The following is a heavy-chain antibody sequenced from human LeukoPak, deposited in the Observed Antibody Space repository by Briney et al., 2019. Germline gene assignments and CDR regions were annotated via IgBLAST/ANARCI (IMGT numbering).Heavy chain of an antibody. CDR2: INHSGST. D-gene: IGHD1-26*01. Sequence: SETLSLTCAVYGGSFSGYYWSWIRQPPGKGPEWVGEINHSGSTNYNPSLRSRVTISVDTSKNQFSLKLSSVTAADTAVYYCARGVRVGALDYWGQGTLVTVSS. CDR1: GGSFSGYY. J-gene: IGHJ4*02. CDR3: ARGVRVGALDY. V-gene: IGHV4-34*01.